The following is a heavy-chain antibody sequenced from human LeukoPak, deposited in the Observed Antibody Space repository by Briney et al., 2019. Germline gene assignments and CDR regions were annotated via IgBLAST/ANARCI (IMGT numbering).Heavy chain of an antibody. D-gene: IGHD6-13*01. CDR2: IIPIFGTA. CDR3: ARNGLKQQLVLYYGMDV. CDR1: GGTFSSYA. V-gene: IGHV1-69*01. J-gene: IGHJ6*02. Sequence: SVEVSCKASGGTFSSYAISWVRQAPGQGLEWMGGIIPIFGTANYAQKFQGRVTITADESTSTAYMELSSLRSEDTAVYYCARNGLKQQLVLYYGMDVWGQGTTVTVSS.